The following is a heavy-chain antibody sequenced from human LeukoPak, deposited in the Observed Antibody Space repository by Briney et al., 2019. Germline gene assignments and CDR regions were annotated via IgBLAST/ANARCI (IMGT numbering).Heavy chain of an antibody. Sequence: SVKASCKTSGGTFNNFAISWVRQAPGQGLEWLGGIMPLFGTAGYAQKFQGRVTITKDESTRTVYLELTSLTSDDTAVYYCARDVHGDYGSGWFDPWGQGTLVSVSS. D-gene: IGHD4-17*01. CDR3: ARDVHGDYGSGWFDP. V-gene: IGHV1-69*05. J-gene: IGHJ5*02. CDR2: IMPLFGTA. CDR1: GGTFNNFA.